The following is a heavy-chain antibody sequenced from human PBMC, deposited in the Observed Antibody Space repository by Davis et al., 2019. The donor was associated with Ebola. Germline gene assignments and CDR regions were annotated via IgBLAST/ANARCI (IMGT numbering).Heavy chain of an antibody. Sequence: GESLKISCAASGLTFGKFAMNWVRQAPGKGLEWVSVISGSSDSTFYADSVKGRFTISRDNSKNTLYLQMNSLRAEDTAVYYCAKLPTPLEYNYGMDVWGQGTTVTVSS. D-gene: IGHD1-1*01. CDR1: GLTFGKFA. CDR2: ISGSSDST. V-gene: IGHV3-23*01. J-gene: IGHJ6*02. CDR3: AKLPTPLEYNYGMDV.